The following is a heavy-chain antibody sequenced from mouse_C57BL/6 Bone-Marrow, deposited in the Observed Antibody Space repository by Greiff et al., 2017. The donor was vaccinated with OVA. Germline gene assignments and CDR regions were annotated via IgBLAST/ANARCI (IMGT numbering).Heavy chain of an antibody. J-gene: IGHJ2*01. CDR2: IYPGSGNT. Sequence: VQLQQSGAELVRPGASVKLSCKASGYTFTDYYINWVKQRPGQGLEWIARIYPGSGNTYYNEKFKGKATLTAEKSSSTAYMQLSSLTSEDSAVYFCARMGDLLVDYWGQGTTLTVSS. CDR1: GYTFTDYY. D-gene: IGHD2-1*01. V-gene: IGHV1-76*01. CDR3: ARMGDLLVDY.